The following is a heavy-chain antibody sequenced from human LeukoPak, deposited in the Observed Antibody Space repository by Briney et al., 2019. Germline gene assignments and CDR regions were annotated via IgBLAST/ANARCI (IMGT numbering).Heavy chain of an antibody. V-gene: IGHV4-61*02. D-gene: IGHD6-13*01. Sequence: SQTLSLTCTVSGGSISSGSYYWSWIRQPAGKGLEWIGRIYTSGSTNYNPSHKSRVTISVDTSKNQFSLKLSSVTAADTAVYYCARSGYSSSWHYYYYGMDVWGQGTTVTVSS. CDR2: IYTSGST. J-gene: IGHJ6*02. CDR1: GGSISSGSYY. CDR3: ARSGYSSSWHYYYYGMDV.